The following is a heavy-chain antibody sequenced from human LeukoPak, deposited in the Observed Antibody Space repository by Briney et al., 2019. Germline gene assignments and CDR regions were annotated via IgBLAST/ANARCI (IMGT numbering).Heavy chain of an antibody. D-gene: IGHD3-3*01. Sequence: GGSLRLSCAASGFTFSSYSMNWVRQAPGKGLEWVSSISSSSSYIYYADSVKGRFTISRDNAKNSLYLQMNSLRAEDTAVYYCARGTETYYDFWSGYYPTGYAQYFDYWGQGTLVTVSS. CDR3: ARGTETYYDFWSGYYPTGYAQYFDY. V-gene: IGHV3-21*01. CDR2: ISSSSSYI. J-gene: IGHJ4*02. CDR1: GFTFSSYS.